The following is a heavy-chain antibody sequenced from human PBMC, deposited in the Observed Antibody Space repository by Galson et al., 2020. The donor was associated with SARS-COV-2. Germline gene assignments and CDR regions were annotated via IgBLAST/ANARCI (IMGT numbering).Heavy chain of an antibody. J-gene: IGHJ3*02. Sequence: ASVKVSCKASGYTFNGYYMHWVRQAPGQGLEWMGWINPNSGGTNYAQKFQGRVTMTRDTSISTAYMELSRLRSDDTAVYYCARDEGMDDAVDIWGKGTMVTVSS. V-gene: IGHV1-2*02. CDR1: GYTFNGYY. CDR2: INPNSGGT. CDR3: ARDEGMDDAVDI. D-gene: IGHD2-8*01.